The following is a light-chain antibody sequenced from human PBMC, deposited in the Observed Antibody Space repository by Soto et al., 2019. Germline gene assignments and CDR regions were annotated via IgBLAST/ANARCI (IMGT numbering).Light chain of an antibody. Sequence: QAVVTQEPSFSVSPGGTVTFTCGLSSGSVSTNYYPSWYQQTPGQAPRTLIYNTNSRSSGVPDRFSGSILGNKAALTITGDQADDESDYYCVLYMGLGISVFGGGTKVTVL. V-gene: IGLV8-61*01. CDR1: SGSVSTNYY. J-gene: IGLJ2*01. CDR2: NTN. CDR3: VLYMGLGISV.